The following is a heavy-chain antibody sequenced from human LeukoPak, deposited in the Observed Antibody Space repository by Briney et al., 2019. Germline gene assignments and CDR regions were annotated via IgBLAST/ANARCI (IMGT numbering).Heavy chain of an antibody. D-gene: IGHD1-26*01. CDR2: SRDRANGYTP. V-gene: IGHV3-72*01. CDR3: TRGGTSSVAYYYHMDV. Sequence: GGSLRLSCTASGFTFSGRYVDWVRQAPGKGLEWVGRSRDRANGYTPEYAASVRGRFTISRDDSETSMYLQMNSLKTEDSAVYYCTRGGTSSVAYYYHMDVWGQGTTVTVSS. J-gene: IGHJ6*02. CDR1: GFTFSGRY.